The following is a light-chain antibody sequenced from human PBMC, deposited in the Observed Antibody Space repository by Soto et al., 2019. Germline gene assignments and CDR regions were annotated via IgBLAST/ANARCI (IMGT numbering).Light chain of an antibody. Sequence: EIVLTQSPATLSLSPGERATLSCRASQSVSSYLAWYQQKPGQAPRLLMYDASTRATGIPARFSGSGSGTDFTFTISSLEPEDFAVYYCPQRSNWPRTFGQGTKLEIK. J-gene: IGKJ2*01. CDR1: QSVSSY. V-gene: IGKV3-11*01. CDR2: DAS. CDR3: PQRSNWPRT.